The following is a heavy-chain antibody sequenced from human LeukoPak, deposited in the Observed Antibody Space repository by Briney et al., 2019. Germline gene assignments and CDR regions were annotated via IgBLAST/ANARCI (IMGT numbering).Heavy chain of an antibody. V-gene: IGHV3-15*01. Sequence: GGSLRLSCAASGLTFNNAWMSWVRQAPGKGLEWVGRIKNKADGGTTDYAAPVKGRFTISRDDSKNTLYLQMNSLKTEDTAMYYCTTDPGDYPDYWDQGTLVTVSS. J-gene: IGHJ4*02. CDR1: GLTFNNAW. CDR2: IKNKADGGTT. D-gene: IGHD4-17*01. CDR3: TTDPGDYPDY.